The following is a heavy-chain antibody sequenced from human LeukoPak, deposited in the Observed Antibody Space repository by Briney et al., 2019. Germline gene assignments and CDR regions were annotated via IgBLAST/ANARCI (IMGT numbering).Heavy chain of an antibody. J-gene: IGHJ4*02. CDR2: ISSSGSTI. CDR3: ARHDYGDYGGFHFDY. D-gene: IGHD4-17*01. CDR1: GFTFSNYA. Sequence: GGSLRLSCAASGFTFSNYAIHWVRQAPGKGLEWVSYISSSGSTIYYADSVKGRFTISRDNAKNSLYLQMNSLRAEDTAVYYCARHDYGDYGGFHFDYWGQGTLVTVSS. V-gene: IGHV3-48*03.